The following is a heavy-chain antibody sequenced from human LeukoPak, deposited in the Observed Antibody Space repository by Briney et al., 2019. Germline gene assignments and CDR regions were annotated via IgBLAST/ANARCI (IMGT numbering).Heavy chain of an antibody. Sequence: SETLSLTCTVSGGYISSYYWSWIRQPPGKGLEWIGYIYYSGSTNYNPSLKSRVTISVGTSKIQFSLKLSSVTAADTAVYYCARDLYSSRTNDAFVIWGQGTMVTVSS. CDR3: ARDLYSSRTNDAFVI. CDR2: IYYSGST. J-gene: IGHJ3*02. V-gene: IGHV4-59*12. CDR1: GGYISSYY. D-gene: IGHD6-13*01.